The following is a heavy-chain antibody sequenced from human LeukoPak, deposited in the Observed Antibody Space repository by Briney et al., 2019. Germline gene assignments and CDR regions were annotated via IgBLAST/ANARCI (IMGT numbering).Heavy chain of an antibody. CDR2: ISYDGSNK. CDR3: AKDPYYYGSGSYRSDY. CDR1: GFTFSSYG. D-gene: IGHD3-10*01. V-gene: IGHV3-30*18. J-gene: IGHJ4*02. Sequence: PGGSLRLSCAASGFTFSSYGMHWVRQAPGKGLEWVAVISYDGSNKYYADSVKGRFTISRDNSKNTLYLQMNSLRAEDTAVYYCAKDPYYYGSGSYRSDYWGQGTLVTVSS.